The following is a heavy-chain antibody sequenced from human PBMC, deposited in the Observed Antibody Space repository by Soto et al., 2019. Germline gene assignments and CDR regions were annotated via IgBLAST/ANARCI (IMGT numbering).Heavy chain of an antibody. J-gene: IGHJ4*02. D-gene: IGHD2-2*01. CDR3: ARGRLVPAAIAYY. CDR1: GFTFSSYA. CDR2: ISYDGSNK. V-gene: IGHV3-30-3*01. Sequence: QVQLVESGGGVVQPGRSLRLSCAASGFTFSSYAMHWVRQAPGKGLEWVAVISYDGSNKYYADSVKGRFTISRDNSKNTLYLQMNSLRAEDTAVYYCARGRLVPAAIAYYWGQGTLVTVSS.